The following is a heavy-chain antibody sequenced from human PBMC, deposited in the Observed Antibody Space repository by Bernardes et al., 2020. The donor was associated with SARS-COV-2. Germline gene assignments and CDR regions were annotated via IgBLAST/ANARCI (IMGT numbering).Heavy chain of an antibody. V-gene: IGHV1-2*04. CDR1: GYTFTGYY. Sequence: ASVKVSCKTSGYTFTGYYMRWVRQAPGQGLEWMGWLNPNSGGTNYAQKFQGWVTMTRDTSINTAYMELSRLRSDDTAVYYCAGDLRGYCSSTNCYVGDYYYYGMDVWGQGTTVTVSS. J-gene: IGHJ6*02. CDR2: LNPNSGGT. D-gene: IGHD2-2*01. CDR3: AGDLRGYCSSTNCYVGDYYYYGMDV.